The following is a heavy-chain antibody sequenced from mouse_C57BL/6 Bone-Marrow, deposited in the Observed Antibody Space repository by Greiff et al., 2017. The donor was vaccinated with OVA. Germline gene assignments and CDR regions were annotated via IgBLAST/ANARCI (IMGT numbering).Heavy chain of an antibody. CDR3: ARYYYGSPLFAY. CDR1: GFTFSDYG. CDR2: ISSGSSTI. Sequence: EVHLVESGGGLVKPGGSLKLSCAASGFTFSDYGMHWVRQAPEKGLEWVAYISSGSSTIYYADTVKGRFTISRDNAKNTLFQQMTSLRSEDTAMYYCARYYYGSPLFAYWGQGTLVTVSA. D-gene: IGHD1-1*01. J-gene: IGHJ3*01. V-gene: IGHV5-17*01.